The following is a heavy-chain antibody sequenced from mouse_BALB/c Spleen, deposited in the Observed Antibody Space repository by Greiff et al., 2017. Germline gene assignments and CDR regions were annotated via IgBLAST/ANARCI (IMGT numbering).Heavy chain of an antibody. V-gene: IGHV1S135*01. CDR3: NALITTVVATGAY. J-gene: IGHJ3*01. CDR1: GYAFTSYN. D-gene: IGHD1-1*01. CDR2: IDPYNGGT. Sequence: VQLQQSGPELVKPGASVKVSCKASGYAFTSYNMYWVKQSHGKSLEWIGYIDPYNGGTSYNQKFKGKATLTVDKSSSTAYMHLNSLTSEDSAVYYCNALITTVVATGAYWGQGTLVTVSA.